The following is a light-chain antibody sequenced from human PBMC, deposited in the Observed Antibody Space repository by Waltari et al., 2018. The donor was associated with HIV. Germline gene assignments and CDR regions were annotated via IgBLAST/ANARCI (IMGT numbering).Light chain of an antibody. CDR2: DVS. CDR1: SSDIGTYNY. Sequence: QSALTQPASVSGSPGQSITISCTGTSSDIGTYNYVSWYQQHPGKAPKLMIHDVSNRPSGVSNRLSGSKSGNTASLTVAGLQAEDEADYYCSSYTSSSTPVVFGGGTKLTVL. CDR3: SSYTSSSTPVV. V-gene: IGLV2-14*01. J-gene: IGLJ2*01.